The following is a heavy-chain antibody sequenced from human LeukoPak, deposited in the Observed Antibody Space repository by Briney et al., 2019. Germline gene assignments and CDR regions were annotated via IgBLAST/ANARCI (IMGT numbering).Heavy chain of an antibody. CDR3: ASGCYYYDSSGYSV. CDR1: GFTVSSNY. CDR2: IYSGGST. J-gene: IGHJ4*02. V-gene: IGHV3-66*01. Sequence: PGGSLRLSCAASGFTVSSNYMSWVRQAPGKGLEWVSVIYSGGSTYYADSVKGRFTISRDNSKNTLYLQVNSLRAEDTAVYYCASGCYYYDSSGYSVWGQGTLVTVSS. D-gene: IGHD3-22*01.